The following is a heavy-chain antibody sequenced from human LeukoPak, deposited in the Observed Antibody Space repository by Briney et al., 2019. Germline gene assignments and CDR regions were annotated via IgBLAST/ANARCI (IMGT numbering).Heavy chain of an antibody. D-gene: IGHD3-9*01. CDR1: GYTFTSYG. V-gene: IGHV1-18*01. Sequence: ASVKVSCRASGYTFTSYGISWVRQAPGQGLEWMGWISAYNDNTNYAQKLQGRVTMTTDTSTSTAYMELRSLRSDDTAVYYCARVHYDILTGYSYFDYWGQGTLVTVSS. CDR2: ISAYNDNT. J-gene: IGHJ4*02. CDR3: ARVHYDILTGYSYFDY.